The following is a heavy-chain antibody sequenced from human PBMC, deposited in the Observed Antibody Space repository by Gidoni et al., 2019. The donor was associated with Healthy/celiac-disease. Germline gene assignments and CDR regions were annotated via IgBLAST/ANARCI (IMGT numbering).Heavy chain of an antibody. Sequence: EVQLLEYGGGLVQPGGSLRLSCAASGFTFSRYAMSWVRQAPGKGLEWVSAISGSGGSTYYADSVKGRFTISRDNSKNTLYLQMNSLRAEDTAVYYCAKVFNLGSSGYPDAFDIWGQGTMVTVSS. J-gene: IGHJ3*02. V-gene: IGHV3-23*01. CDR1: GFTFSRYA. CDR3: AKVFNLGSSGYPDAFDI. CDR2: ISGSGGST. D-gene: IGHD3-22*01.